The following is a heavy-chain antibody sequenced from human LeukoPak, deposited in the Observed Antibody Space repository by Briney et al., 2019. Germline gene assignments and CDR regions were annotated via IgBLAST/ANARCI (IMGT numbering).Heavy chain of an antibody. CDR1: GGSISSGGYH. CDR2: IYYSGSI. CDR3: AREWAHVFDI. Sequence: SESLSLTCTVSGGSISSGGYHWSWIRQHPGKGLEWIGYIYYSGSIYYNPSLKSRVPISIDTSKNKLSLKLSSVTAADTAVYYCAREWAHVFDIWGQGTIVTVSS. V-gene: IGHV4-31*03. D-gene: IGHD1-26*01. J-gene: IGHJ3*02.